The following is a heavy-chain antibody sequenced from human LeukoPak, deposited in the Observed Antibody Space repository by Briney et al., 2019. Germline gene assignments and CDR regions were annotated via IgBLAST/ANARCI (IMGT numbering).Heavy chain of an antibody. D-gene: IGHD3-3*01. V-gene: IGHV4-4*02. CDR3: AVFGVVDY. CDR1: GGSITSSNW. J-gene: IGHJ4*02. CDR2: IYHTGST. Sequence: KPSETLSLACAVSGGSITSSNWWTWVRQPPGKGLEWIGEIYHTGSTNYNPSLKSRVTISVDKSKNQFSLRLSSVTAADTAVYYCAVFGVVDYWGQGTLVTVSS.